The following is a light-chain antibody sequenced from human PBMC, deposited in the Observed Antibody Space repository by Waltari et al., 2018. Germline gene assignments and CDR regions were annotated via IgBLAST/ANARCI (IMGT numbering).Light chain of an antibody. CDR2: WAS. Sequence: DFVLTQSPDSLAVSLGARATITCKSSQSVLLSSNNKNYVAWDQQKPGQPPKVLIYWASTREPVVPDRYSGSGAGTDFTRTSNGLQAEDVAVYYCQQYETMPRTFGQGTKVES. CDR3: QQYETMPRT. V-gene: IGKV4-1*01. J-gene: IGKJ1*01. CDR1: QSVLLSSNNKNY.